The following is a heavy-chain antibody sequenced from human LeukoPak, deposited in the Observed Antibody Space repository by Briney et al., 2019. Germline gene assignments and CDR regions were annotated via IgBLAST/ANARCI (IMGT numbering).Heavy chain of an antibody. Sequence: ASVKVSCKASGYTFTAYFMHWVRQAPGQGLEWMGRVNPNSGVTNSIQKFQGRVTMTRDTSISTAYMELSGLRSDDTAVYYCARQWLPNGYFDYWGQGTLVTVSS. CDR2: VNPNSGVT. J-gene: IGHJ4*02. CDR1: GYTFTAYF. V-gene: IGHV1-2*06. D-gene: IGHD6-19*01. CDR3: ARQWLPNGYFDY.